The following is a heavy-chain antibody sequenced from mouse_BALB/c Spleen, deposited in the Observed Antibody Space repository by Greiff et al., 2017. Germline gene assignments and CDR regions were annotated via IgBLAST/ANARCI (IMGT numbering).Heavy chain of an antibody. CDR2: ISSGGGST. Sequence: EVKLVESGGGLVKPGGSLKLSCAASGFAFSSYDMSWVRQTPEKRLEWVAYISSGGGSTYYPDTVKGRFTISRDTAKNTLYLQMSSLKSEDTAMYYCARQGGDYAMDYWGQGTSVTVSS. CDR3: ARQGGDYAMDY. J-gene: IGHJ4*01. V-gene: IGHV5-12-1*01. CDR1: GFAFSSYD.